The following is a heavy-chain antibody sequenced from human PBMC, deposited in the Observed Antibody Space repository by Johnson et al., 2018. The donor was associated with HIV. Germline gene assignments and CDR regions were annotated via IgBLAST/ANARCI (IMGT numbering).Heavy chain of an antibody. Sequence: VQLVESGGGVVQPGRSLRLACAASGFTLSSYAMHWVRQAPGKGLEWVAVISYDGSIKYYKDSVKGRFTISRDNSKNTLFLQMNSLRVEDTAVYYCARPETATTIGAFDIWGQGTTVTVSS. J-gene: IGHJ3*02. CDR1: GFTLSSYA. CDR3: ARPETATTIGAFDI. V-gene: IGHV3-30*04. D-gene: IGHD1-7*01. CDR2: ISYDGSIK.